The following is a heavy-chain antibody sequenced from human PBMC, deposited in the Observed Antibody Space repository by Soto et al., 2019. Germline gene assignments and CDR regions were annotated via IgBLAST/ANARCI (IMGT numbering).Heavy chain of an antibody. V-gene: IGHV3-7*03. CDR1: GFTFSPYW. J-gene: IGHJ4*02. CDR3: ARGSNQDY. Sequence: EVQLVESGGDLVQPGGSLRLSCVASGFTFSPYWMSWVRQAPGRGLQWVATINNDGSEKYYADSVKGRFTISRDNARDSLYLPLTSVRAEDTAIFYCARGSNQDYWGQGTLVAVSS. D-gene: IGHD2-8*01. CDR2: INNDGSEK.